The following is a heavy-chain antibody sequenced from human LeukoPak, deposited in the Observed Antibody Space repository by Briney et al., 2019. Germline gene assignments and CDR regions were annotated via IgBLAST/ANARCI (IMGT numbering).Heavy chain of an antibody. Sequence: ASVKVSCKASGYTFTGYYMHWVRQAPGQGLEWMGWISPNSGGTNYAQKFQGRVTMTRDTSISTAYMELSRLRSNDTAVYYCARVPRRAVVVVAATRGPYFDYWGQGTLVTVSS. CDR2: ISPNSGGT. CDR3: ARVPRRAVVVVAATRGPYFDY. D-gene: IGHD2-15*01. CDR1: GYTFTGYY. V-gene: IGHV1-2*02. J-gene: IGHJ4*02.